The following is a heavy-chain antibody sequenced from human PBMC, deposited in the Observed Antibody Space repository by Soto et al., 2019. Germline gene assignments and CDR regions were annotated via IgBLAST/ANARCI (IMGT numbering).Heavy chain of an antibody. J-gene: IGHJ4*02. Sequence: SETLSLTCTVSVGSISSSSYYWTWIRQPPGKGLEWIGSIYHSGSTYYNRSLKSRVTISVDTSKNQFSLNLTSVTAADTAVYYCASEGVVVTDYWGQGTLVTVSS. CDR1: VGSISSSSYY. CDR3: ASEGVVVTDY. D-gene: IGHD2-15*01. CDR2: IYHSGST. V-gene: IGHV4-39*01.